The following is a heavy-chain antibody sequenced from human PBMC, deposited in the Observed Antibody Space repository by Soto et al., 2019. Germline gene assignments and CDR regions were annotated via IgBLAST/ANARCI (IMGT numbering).Heavy chain of an antibody. CDR2: INPNSGGT. D-gene: IGHD3-10*01. CDR3: AKSLNHYGMDV. J-gene: IGHJ6*02. Sequence: ASVKVSGKASGYTFTAYYVHWVRQAPGQGLEWMGWINPNSGGTKYAQKFQGWVTMTRDTSISTAYMELSRLRSDDTAMYYCAKSLNHYGMDVWGQGTAVTVSS. V-gene: IGHV1-2*04. CDR1: GYTFTAYY.